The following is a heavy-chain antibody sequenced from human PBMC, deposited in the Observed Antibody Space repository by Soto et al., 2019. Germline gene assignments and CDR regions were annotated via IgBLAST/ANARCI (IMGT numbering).Heavy chain of an antibody. CDR1: GYTFTSYY. CDR3: ARDKYDIVVVVAQEYYFDY. V-gene: IGHV1-46*01. J-gene: IGHJ4*02. CDR2: INPSGGST. D-gene: IGHD2-15*01. Sequence: GASVKVSCKASGYTFTSYYMHWVRQAPGQGLEWMGIINPSGGSTSYAQKNQGRVTMTRDTSTSTVYMEMSSLRSKDTAVYYCARDKYDIVVVVAQEYYFDYWGQGTLVTVSS.